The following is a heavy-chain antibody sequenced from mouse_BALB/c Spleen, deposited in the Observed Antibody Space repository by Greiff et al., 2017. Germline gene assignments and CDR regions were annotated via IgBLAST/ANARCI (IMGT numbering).Heavy chain of an antibody. V-gene: IGHV1-4*01. CDR2: INPSSGYT. CDR1: GYTFTSYT. CDR3: ARGRGYDGAMDY. D-gene: IGHD2-2*01. J-gene: IGHJ4*01. Sequence: QVQLKESGAELARPGASVKMSCKASGYTFTSYTMHWVKQRPGQGLEWIGYINPSSGYTNYNQKFKDKATLTADKSSSTAYMQLSSLTSEDSAVYYCARGRGYDGAMDYWGQGTSVTVSS.